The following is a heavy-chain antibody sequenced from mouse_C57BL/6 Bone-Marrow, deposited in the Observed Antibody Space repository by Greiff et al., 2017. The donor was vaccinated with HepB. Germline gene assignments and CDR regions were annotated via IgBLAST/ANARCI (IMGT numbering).Heavy chain of an antibody. CDR1: GYTFTDHT. D-gene: IGHD2-4*01. Sequence: VQRVESDAELVKPGASVKISCKVSGYTFTDHTIHWMKQRPEQGLEWIGYIYPRDGSTKYNEKFKGKATLTADKSSSTAYMQLNSLTSEDSAVYFCARGDYDGAWFAYWGQGTLVTVSA. CDR2: IYPRDGST. CDR3: ARGDYDGAWFAY. J-gene: IGHJ3*01. V-gene: IGHV1-78*01.